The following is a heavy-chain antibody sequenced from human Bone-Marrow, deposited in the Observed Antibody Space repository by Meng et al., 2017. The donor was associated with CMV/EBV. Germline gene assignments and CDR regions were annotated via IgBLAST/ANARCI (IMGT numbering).Heavy chain of an antibody. D-gene: IGHD6-13*01. CDR3: ARDGRAIAAAGTGNWLDP. Sequence: SETLSLTCAISGDSVSSNSAAWNWIRQSPSRGLEWLGRTYYRSKWYNDYAVSVKSRITINPDTSKNQFSLQLNSVTPEDTAVYYCARDGRAIAAAGTGNWLDPWGQGTLVTVSS. CDR1: GDSVSSNSAA. V-gene: IGHV6-1*01. CDR2: TYYRSKWYN. J-gene: IGHJ5*02.